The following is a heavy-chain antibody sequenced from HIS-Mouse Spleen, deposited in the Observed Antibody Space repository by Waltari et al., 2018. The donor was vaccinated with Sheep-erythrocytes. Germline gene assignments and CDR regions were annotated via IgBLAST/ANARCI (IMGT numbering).Heavy chain of an antibody. CDR3: ASYDSSGSYYARAFDI. CDR1: GGSFSGYY. Sequence: QVQLQQWGAGLLKPSETLSLTCAVYGGSFSGYYWSWIRQPPGKGLEWIGELNHSGSTNYNPSLKSRVTISVDTSKNQFSLKLSSVTAADTAVYYCASYDSSGSYYARAFDIWGQGTMVTVSS. D-gene: IGHD1-26*01. J-gene: IGHJ3*02. V-gene: IGHV4-34*01. CDR2: LNHSGST.